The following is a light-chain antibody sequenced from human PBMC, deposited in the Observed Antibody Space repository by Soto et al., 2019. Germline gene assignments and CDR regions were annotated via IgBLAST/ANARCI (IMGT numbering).Light chain of an antibody. CDR1: QSVNSY. J-gene: IGKJ2*01. CDR3: QQRSNWPPST. Sequence: EIVLTQSPATLSLSPGESATLSCRASQSVNSYLAWYQQKPGQAPRLLIYDASNRATGIPARFSGSGSGTDFTLTISSLEPEDFAVYYCQQRSNWPPSTFGQGTKLEIK. CDR2: DAS. V-gene: IGKV3-11*01.